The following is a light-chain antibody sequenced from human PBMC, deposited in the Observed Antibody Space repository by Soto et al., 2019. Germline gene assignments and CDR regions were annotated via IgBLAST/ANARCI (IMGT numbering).Light chain of an antibody. CDR3: QQLNSYPLT. CDR1: QGISSY. J-gene: IGKJ1*01. Sequence: DIQLTQSPSFLSASVGDRVTITCRASQGISSYLAWYQQKPGKAPKLLIYAASTLQSGVPSRFSGSGSGTEFTLTISSLQPEDFVTYYCQQLNSYPLTFGQGTKVEIK. V-gene: IGKV1-9*01. CDR2: AAS.